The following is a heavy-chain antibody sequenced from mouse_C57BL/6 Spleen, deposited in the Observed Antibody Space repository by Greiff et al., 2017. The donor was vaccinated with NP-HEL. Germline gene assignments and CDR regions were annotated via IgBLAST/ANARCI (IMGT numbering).Heavy chain of an antibody. CDR1: GFNIKDDY. CDR3: TTPLYYYGSSRFAY. V-gene: IGHV14-4*01. J-gene: IGHJ3*01. D-gene: IGHD1-1*01. CDR2: IDPENGDT. Sequence: EVQLQQSGAELVRPGASVKLSCTASGFNIKDDYMHWVKQRHEQGLEWIGWIDPENGDTEYASKFQGKAIITADTSSNTAYLQLSSLTSEDTDVYYCTTPLYYYGSSRFAYWGQWTLVTVSA.